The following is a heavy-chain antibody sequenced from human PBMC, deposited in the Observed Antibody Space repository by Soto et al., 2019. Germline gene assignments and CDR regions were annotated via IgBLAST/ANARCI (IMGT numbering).Heavy chain of an antibody. CDR1: GYTFTGYY. D-gene: IGHD6-6*01. CDR2: INPNSGGT. Sequence: ASVKVSCKASGYTFTGYYMHWVRQAPGQGLEWMGWINPNSGGTNYAQKFQGWVTMTRDTSISTAYMELSRLRSDDTAVYYCARVRRAARRNDAFDIWGQGTMVTVSS. V-gene: IGHV1-2*04. CDR3: ARVRRAARRNDAFDI. J-gene: IGHJ3*02.